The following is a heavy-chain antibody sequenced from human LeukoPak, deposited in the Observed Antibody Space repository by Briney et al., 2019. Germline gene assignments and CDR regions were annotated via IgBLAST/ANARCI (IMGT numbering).Heavy chain of an antibody. J-gene: IGHJ4*02. CDR2: ISSTSTI. Sequence: GGSLRLSCAASRFTFSTYSMNWVRQAPGKGLEWVSYISSTSTIYYADSVKGRFTISRDNAKNSLYLQMNSLRAEDTAVYYCAKGGHYYDSSGYYYLFDYWGQGTLVTVSS. V-gene: IGHV3-48*01. D-gene: IGHD3-22*01. CDR3: AKGGHYYDSSGYYYLFDY. CDR1: RFTFSTYS.